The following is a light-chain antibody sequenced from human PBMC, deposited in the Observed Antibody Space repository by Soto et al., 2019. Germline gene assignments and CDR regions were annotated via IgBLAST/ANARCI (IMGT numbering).Light chain of an antibody. CDR3: QQRSNWPPVIT. CDR2: DAS. J-gene: IGKJ5*01. Sequence: EFVLTQSPVTLSLSAGERATLSCMASQTVRNNYLAWYQQKPGQAPRLLIYDASSRATGIPDRFSGGGSGTDFTLTISRLEPEDFAVYYCQQRSNWPPVITIGQGTRLEIK. V-gene: IGKV3D-20*02. CDR1: QTVRNNY.